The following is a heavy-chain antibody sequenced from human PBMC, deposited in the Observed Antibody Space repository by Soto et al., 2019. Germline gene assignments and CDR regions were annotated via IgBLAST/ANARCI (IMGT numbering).Heavy chain of an antibody. CDR2: INPSGGST. CDR3: ARDRGYDILTGYHKNWFDP. V-gene: IGHV1-46*01. J-gene: IGHJ5*02. CDR1: GYTFTSYY. Sequence: QVQLVQSWAEVKKPGASVKVSCKASGYTFTSYYMHWVRQAPGQGLEWMGIINPSGGSTSYAQKFQGRVTMTRDPSTSTVYMELSSLRSEDTAVYYCARDRGYDILTGYHKNWFDPWGQGTLVTVSS. D-gene: IGHD3-9*01.